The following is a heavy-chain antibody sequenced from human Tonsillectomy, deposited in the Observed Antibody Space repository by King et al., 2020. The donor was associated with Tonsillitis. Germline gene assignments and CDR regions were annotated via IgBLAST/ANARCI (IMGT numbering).Heavy chain of an antibody. V-gene: IGHV3-30*18. CDR1: GFTFSNYG. J-gene: IGHJ5*01. CDR2: ISSYGSSK. Sequence: VQLVESGGGVVQPGRSLRLSCAASGFTFSNYGMHWVRQAPGKGLEWVAVISSYGSSKYYGDSVKGRFPISRDNSKNTLYLQMTSLRAEDTSMYYCAKGKTTSTIDFIFDFWGQGTLGTVSS. CDR3: AKGKTTSTIDFIFDF. D-gene: IGHD4/OR15-4a*01.